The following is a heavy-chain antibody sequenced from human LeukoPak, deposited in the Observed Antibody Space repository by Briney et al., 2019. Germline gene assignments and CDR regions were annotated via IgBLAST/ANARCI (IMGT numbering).Heavy chain of an antibody. CDR3: AKWLRVATTYFDY. CDR1: GFTFSGSG. V-gene: IGHV3-30*02. Sequence: PGGSLRLSCAASGFTFSGSGMHWVRQAPGKGLEWVAFIRYHGSDKYYADSVKGRFTISRDNSKNTLYLQMNSLGAEDTAIYYCAKWLRVATTYFDYWGQGTLVTVSS. D-gene: IGHD5-24*01. J-gene: IGHJ4*02. CDR2: IRYHGSDK.